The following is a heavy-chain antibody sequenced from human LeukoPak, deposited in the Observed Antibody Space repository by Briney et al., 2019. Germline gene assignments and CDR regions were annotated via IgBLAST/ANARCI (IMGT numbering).Heavy chain of an antibody. D-gene: IGHD3-3*01. J-gene: IGHJ6*02. Sequence: GGSLRLSCEASGFTFSTYGMHWVRQAPGKGLEWVAFIWYDGSNKDYADSVKGRFTISRDNSKNTLYLQMNSLRAEDTAVYYCAKDQKAYDFWSGPIYYYGMDVWGQGTTVTVSS. CDR2: IWYDGSNK. V-gene: IGHV3-30*02. CDR3: AKDQKAYDFWSGPIYYYGMDV. CDR1: GFTFSTYG.